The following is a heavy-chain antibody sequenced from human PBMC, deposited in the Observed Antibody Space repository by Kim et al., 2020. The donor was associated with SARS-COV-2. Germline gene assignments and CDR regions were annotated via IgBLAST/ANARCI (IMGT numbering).Heavy chain of an antibody. D-gene: IGHD1-26*01. J-gene: IGHJ6*03. Sequence: PSLKSRVPMSVATAKNQFSLKLSSVTAADTAVYYCARASPRGSYYYYYMDVWGKGTTVIVSS. CDR3: ARASPRGSYYYYYMDV. V-gene: IGHV4-4*07.